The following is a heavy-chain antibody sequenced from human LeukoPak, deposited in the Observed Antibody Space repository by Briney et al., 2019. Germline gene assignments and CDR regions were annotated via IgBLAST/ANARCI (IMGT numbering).Heavy chain of an antibody. CDR3: ARDLGGVAATDAFDI. Sequence: GASVKVSCKASGYTFTGYYMHWVRQAPGQGLEWMGWISAYNGNTNYAQKFQGRVTMTRDTSISTAYMELSRLRSDDTAVYYCARDLGGVAATDAFDIWGQGTMATVSS. CDR2: ISAYNGNT. J-gene: IGHJ3*02. V-gene: IGHV1-2*02. D-gene: IGHD2-15*01. CDR1: GYTFTGYY.